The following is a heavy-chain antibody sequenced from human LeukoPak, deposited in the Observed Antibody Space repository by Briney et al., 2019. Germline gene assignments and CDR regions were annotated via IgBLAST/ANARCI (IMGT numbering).Heavy chain of an antibody. CDR2: PNPSGST. CDR3: ARGSSSSFYTAFDY. V-gene: IGHV4-34*01. Sequence: SETLSLTCAVYGGSFNGYYWSWIRQPPGKGLEWIGEPNPSGSTSYNPSLKSRVTISVDTSNNPFSLKLSSVTAADTAVYYCARGSSSSFYTAFDYWGQGSLVTVSS. D-gene: IGHD6-13*01. CDR1: GGSFNGYY. J-gene: IGHJ4*02.